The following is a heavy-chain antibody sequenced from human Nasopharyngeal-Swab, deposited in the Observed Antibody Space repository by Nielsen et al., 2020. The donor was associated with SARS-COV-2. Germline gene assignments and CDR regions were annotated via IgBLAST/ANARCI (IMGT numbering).Heavy chain of an antibody. Sequence: ASVKVSCKASGYTFTSYDINWVRQATGQGLEWMGWMNPNSGNTGYAQKSQGIVTMTRNTSISTAYMELSSLRSEDTAVYYCARAGEGVVVPAAIMGGTYYYYYYMDVWGKGTTVTVSS. D-gene: IGHD2-2*02. V-gene: IGHV1-8*01. CDR3: ARAGEGVVVPAAIMGGTYYYYYYMDV. J-gene: IGHJ6*03. CDR1: GYTFTSYD. CDR2: MNPNSGNT.